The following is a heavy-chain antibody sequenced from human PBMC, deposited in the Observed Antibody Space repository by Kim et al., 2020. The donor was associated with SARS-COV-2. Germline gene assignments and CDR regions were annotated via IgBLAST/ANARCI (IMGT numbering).Heavy chain of an antibody. Sequence: VKGRITIYRDNAKNTLYLQMNSLRAEDTAVYYCAPARGYYDSSGYYVFDYWGQGILVTVSS. V-gene: IGHV3-74*01. J-gene: IGHJ4*02. D-gene: IGHD3-22*01. CDR3: APARGYYDSSGYYVFDY.